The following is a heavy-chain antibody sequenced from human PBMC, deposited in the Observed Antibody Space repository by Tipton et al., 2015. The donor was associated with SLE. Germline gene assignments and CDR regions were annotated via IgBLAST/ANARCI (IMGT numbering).Heavy chain of an antibody. D-gene: IGHD4-17*01. CDR1: GGSISSYF. J-gene: IGHJ5*02. CDR2: VYYTGSA. Sequence: LRLSCTVFGGSISSYFWSWIRQSPGRGLEYIGNVYYTGSANYNPSLKGRVAIAVDTSKSQFSLNLRSVTAADTAVYYCARTTTMTRGRFDPWGQGILVTVSS. V-gene: IGHV4-59*01. CDR3: ARTTTMTRGRFDP.